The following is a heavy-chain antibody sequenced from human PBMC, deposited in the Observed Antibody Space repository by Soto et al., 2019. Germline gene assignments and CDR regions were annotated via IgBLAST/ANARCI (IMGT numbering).Heavy chain of an antibody. CDR3: ARDGCFTALGVPFGMDV. D-gene: IGHD2-2*03. CDR2: INPNAGST. V-gene: IGHV1-46*01. Sequence: QVQLVQSGAEVKKPGASVEGSCKASGYTFINYYIHWVRQAPGQGLEWMGIINPNAGSTTYAQNFHGSVTMTRDTTTSTVYMELNRLRSEDTAVYFCARDGCFTALGVPFGMDVWGQGTTVTVSS. CDR1: GYTFINYY. J-gene: IGHJ6*02.